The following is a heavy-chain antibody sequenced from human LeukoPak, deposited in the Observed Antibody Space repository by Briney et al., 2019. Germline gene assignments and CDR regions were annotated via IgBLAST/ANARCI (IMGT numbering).Heavy chain of an antibody. Sequence: ASVKVSCKASGYTFTGYYMHWVRQAPGQGLEWMGWINPNSGGTNYAQKFQGRVTMTRDTSISTAYMELSRLRSDDTAVYYCARDALWYSSSGDWFDPWGQGALVTVSS. J-gene: IGHJ5*02. D-gene: IGHD6-13*01. CDR3: ARDALWYSSSGDWFDP. V-gene: IGHV1-2*02. CDR1: GYTFTGYY. CDR2: INPNSGGT.